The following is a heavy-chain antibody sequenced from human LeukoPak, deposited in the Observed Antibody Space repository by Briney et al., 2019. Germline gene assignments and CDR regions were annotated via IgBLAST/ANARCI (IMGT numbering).Heavy chain of an antibody. CDR1: GGSMSSYY. V-gene: IGHV4-59*01. CDR2: IYSSGDT. Sequence: SETLSLTCTVSGGSMSSYYWSWIRQPPGKGLEWIGYIYSSGDTNYNPSLKSRVSISVDTSKNQFSLKLSSVTAADTAVYYCARHPDDYYYGRGAHFDYWGQGTLATVSS. J-gene: IGHJ4*02. CDR3: ARHPDDYYYGRGAHFDY. D-gene: IGHD3-10*01.